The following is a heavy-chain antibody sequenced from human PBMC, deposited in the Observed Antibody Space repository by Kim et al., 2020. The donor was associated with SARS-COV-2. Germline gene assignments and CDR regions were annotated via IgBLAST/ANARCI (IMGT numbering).Heavy chain of an antibody. J-gene: IGHJ4*02. CDR2: ISSSSSYI. V-gene: IGHV3-21*01. Sequence: GGSLRLSCAASGFTFSSYSMNWVRQAPGKGLEWVSSISSSSSYIYYADSVKGRFTISRDNAKNSLYLQMNSLRAEDTAVYYCAREQWLVEAFDYWGQGTLVTVSS. D-gene: IGHD6-19*01. CDR1: GFTFSSYS. CDR3: AREQWLVEAFDY.